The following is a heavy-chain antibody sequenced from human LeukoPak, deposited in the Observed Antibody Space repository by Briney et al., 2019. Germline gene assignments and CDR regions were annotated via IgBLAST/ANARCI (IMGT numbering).Heavy chain of an antibody. CDR1: GFTFSSYA. Sequence: GGSLRLSCAASGFTFSSYAMSWVCQAPGKGLEWISTITASGVTTYYADSVKGRFTISRDNSKNTLFLQMNSLRAEDTAVYYCAKPPYDTGVFSPPNYFDYGGQGPLVTVS. CDR2: ITASGVTT. D-gene: IGHD2-8*02. V-gene: IGHV3-23*01. J-gene: IGHJ4*02. CDR3: AKPPYDTGVFSPPNYFDY.